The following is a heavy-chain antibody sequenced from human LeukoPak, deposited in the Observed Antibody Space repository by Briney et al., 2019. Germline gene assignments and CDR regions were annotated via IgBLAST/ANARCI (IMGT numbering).Heavy chain of an antibody. Sequence: ASVKVSCKASGYTFTSYDLNWVRQATGQGLEWMGWMNPNSGNTGYAQKFQGRVTITRNTSISTAYMELSSLRSEDTAVYYCARYWDGYGHDAFDIWGQGTMVTVSS. CDR3: ARYWDGYGHDAFDI. CDR1: GYTFTSYD. J-gene: IGHJ3*02. V-gene: IGHV1-8*03. CDR2: MNPNSGNT. D-gene: IGHD5-24*01.